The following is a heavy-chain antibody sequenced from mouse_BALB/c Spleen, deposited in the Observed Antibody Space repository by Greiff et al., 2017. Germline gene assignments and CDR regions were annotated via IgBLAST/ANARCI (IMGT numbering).Heavy chain of an antibody. CDR2: INPGSGGT. CDR3: ARAYSFMDY. CDR1: GYTFTSYT. V-gene: IGHV1-54*01. J-gene: IGHJ4*01. D-gene: IGHD2-10*01. Sequence: VQLQQSGAELARPGASVKMSCKASGYTFTSYTMHWVKQRPGQGLEWIGVINPGSGGTNYNEKFKGKATLTADKSSSTAYMQLSSLTSDDSAVYFCARAYSFMDYWGQGTSVTVSS.